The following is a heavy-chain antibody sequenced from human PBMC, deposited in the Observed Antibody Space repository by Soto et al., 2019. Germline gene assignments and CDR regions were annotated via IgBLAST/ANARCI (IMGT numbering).Heavy chain of an antibody. CDR3: ASLAYTSGFTFDY. V-gene: IGHV4-59*01. Sequence: QVQLQESGPGLVKPSETLSLTCTASGGSISSDYWTWIRQPPGERLEWIGYIYYNGNTNYNSSLKSRVTISIDTSKNQFSLKLNSVTAADTAVYFCASLAYTSGFTFDYWGRGTLVTVSS. CDR2: IYYNGNT. CDR1: GGSISSDY. D-gene: IGHD5-18*01. J-gene: IGHJ4*02.